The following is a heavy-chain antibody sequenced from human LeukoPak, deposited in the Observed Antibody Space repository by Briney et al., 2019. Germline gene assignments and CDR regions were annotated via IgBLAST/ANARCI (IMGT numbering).Heavy chain of an antibody. V-gene: IGHV4-59*01. Sequence: KPSETLSLTCTVSGGSISSYYWSWIRQPPGKGLEWIGYIYYSGSTNYNPSLKSRGTISVDTSKNQFSLKLSSVTAADTAVYYCARTTEAHSWRTRYYDYYMDVWGKGTTVTVSS. CDR1: GGSISSYY. J-gene: IGHJ6*03. CDR3: ARTTEAHSWRTRYYDYYMDV. D-gene: IGHD6-13*01. CDR2: IYYSGST.